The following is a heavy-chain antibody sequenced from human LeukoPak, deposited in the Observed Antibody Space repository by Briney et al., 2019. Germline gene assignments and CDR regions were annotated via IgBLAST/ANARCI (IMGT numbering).Heavy chain of an antibody. D-gene: IGHD7-27*01. CDR3: AKDLGNWYYYMDV. V-gene: IGHV3-33*06. CDR1: GFTFSSYG. Sequence: GGSLRLSCAASGFTFSSYGMHWVRQAPGKGLEWGAVIWYDVSNKYYADSVKGRLNISRDNSKNTVHLQMNSLRAEDTAVYYCAKDLGNWYYYMDVWGKGTTVTVSS. CDR2: IWYDVSNK. J-gene: IGHJ6*03.